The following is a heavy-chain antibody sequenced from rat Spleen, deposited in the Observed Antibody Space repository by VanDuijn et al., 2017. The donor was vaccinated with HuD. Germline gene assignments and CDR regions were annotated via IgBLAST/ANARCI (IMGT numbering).Heavy chain of an antibody. CDR2: ISTGGGTT. V-gene: IGHV5S23*01. Sequence: EVQLVESGGGLVQPGRSLKLSCAASGFTSSTYDMAWVRHAPTKGLAWVASISTGGGTTYYPDSVKDRFTISRDNAKSTLYLQMDSLRSEDTSTYYCAITTEGIFDYWGQGVMVTVSS. CDR1: GFTSSTYD. J-gene: IGHJ2*01. CDR3: AITTEGIFDY. D-gene: IGHD1-11*01.